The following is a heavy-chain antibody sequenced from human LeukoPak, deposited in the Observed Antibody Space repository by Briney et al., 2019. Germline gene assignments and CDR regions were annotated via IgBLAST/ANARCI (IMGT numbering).Heavy chain of an antibody. V-gene: IGHV1-18*01. CDR2: ISTYNGNT. CDR3: ATFSYGGSEEDFDY. Sequence: ASVKVSCKASGYTFTSYGISWVRQAPGQGLEWMGWISTYNGNTNSARKFQGRVTMTTDTSTSTAYMDLRSLRSDDTAVYYCATFSYGGSEEDFDYWGQGTLVTVSS. J-gene: IGHJ4*02. D-gene: IGHD5-12*01. CDR1: GYTFTSYG.